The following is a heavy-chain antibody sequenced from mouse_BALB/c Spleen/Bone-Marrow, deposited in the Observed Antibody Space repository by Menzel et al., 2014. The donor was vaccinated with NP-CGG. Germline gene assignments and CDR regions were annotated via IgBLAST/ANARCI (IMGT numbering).Heavy chain of an antibody. Sequence: VQLQQSGAEMVKPGASVKLSCKASGDIFTSYYMYWVKQRPGQGLEWIGGINPNNSGTNFNEKFKSEATLTVDKSSSTAYMELSRLTSEDSAVYYCARGRYDSDGWYFDVWGAGTTVTVSS. CDR2: INPNNSGT. D-gene: IGHD2-4*01. V-gene: IGHV1-53*01. CDR3: ARGRYDSDGWYFDV. J-gene: IGHJ1*01. CDR1: GDIFTSYY.